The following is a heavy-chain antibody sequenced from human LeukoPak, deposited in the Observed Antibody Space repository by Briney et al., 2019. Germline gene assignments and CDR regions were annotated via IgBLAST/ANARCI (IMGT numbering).Heavy chain of an antibody. V-gene: IGHV3-23*01. CDR3: ARDRFGESFY. CDR2: ITGSGDTT. CDR1: GFTFSSYA. J-gene: IGHJ4*02. Sequence: GGSLRLSCVGSGFTFSSYAMSWVRQAPGKGLEWLSEITGSGDTTDYADSVKGRLTISRDNLKNTLYLEMNSLRAEDTAVYYCARDRFGESFYWGQGTLVTVSS. D-gene: IGHD3-16*01.